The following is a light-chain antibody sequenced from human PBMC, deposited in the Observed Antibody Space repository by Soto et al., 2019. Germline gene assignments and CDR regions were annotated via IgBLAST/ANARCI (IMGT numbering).Light chain of an antibody. CDR1: SSDVGAYNY. J-gene: IGLJ1*01. CDR2: DVG. CDR3: SSYAGSGSYV. Sequence: QSALTQPASVSGSPGQSITISCTGTSSDVGAYNYVSWYQQHPGKAPKLMIYDVGNRPSGVSNRFSGFKSDNTASLTISGLQAEDESDYYCSSYAGSGSYVFGTGTKLTVL. V-gene: IGLV2-14*01.